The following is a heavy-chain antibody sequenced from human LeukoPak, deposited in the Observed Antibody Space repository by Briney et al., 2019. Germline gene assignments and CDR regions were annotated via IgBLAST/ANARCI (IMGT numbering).Heavy chain of an antibody. V-gene: IGHV1-69*04. CDR3: SRDSVRDGYNSH. J-gene: IGHJ4*02. Sequence: SAKVSCKASGGTFSSYAISWVRQAPGQGLEWMGRIIPIFGIANYAQKFQGRVTITADKSTSTAYMELSSLRSEDTAVYYWSRDSVRDGYNSHWGQGTLVTVSS. D-gene: IGHD5-24*01. CDR2: IIPIFGIA. CDR1: GGTFSSYA.